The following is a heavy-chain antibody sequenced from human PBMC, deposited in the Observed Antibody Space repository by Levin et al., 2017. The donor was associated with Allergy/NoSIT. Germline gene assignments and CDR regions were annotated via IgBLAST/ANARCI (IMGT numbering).Heavy chain of an antibody. V-gene: IGHV3-7*01. D-gene: IGHD3-22*01. CDR2: IKQDGSEK. Sequence: LSLTCAASGFTFSSYWMNWVRQAPGKGLEWVANIKQDGSEKYYVDSVKGRFTISRDNAKKSLYPEMNSLRAEDTAVYHCARDEGYYYNSAEGAFDIWGQGTTVTVSS. CDR3: ARDEGYYYNSAEGAFDI. CDR1: GFTFSSYW. J-gene: IGHJ3*02.